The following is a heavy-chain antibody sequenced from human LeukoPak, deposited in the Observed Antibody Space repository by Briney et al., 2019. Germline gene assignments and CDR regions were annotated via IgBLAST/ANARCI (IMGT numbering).Heavy chain of an antibody. CDR3: ARIGRFLEWLSSFDY. D-gene: IGHD3-3*01. Sequence: SVKVSCKASGGTFSSYAISWVRQAPGQGLEWMGGIIPIFGTANYAQKFQGRVTITADESTSTAYMELSSLRSEDTAVYYCARIGRFLEWLSSFDYWGQGTLVTVSS. J-gene: IGHJ4*02. CDR2: IIPIFGTA. CDR1: GGTFSSYA. V-gene: IGHV1-69*13.